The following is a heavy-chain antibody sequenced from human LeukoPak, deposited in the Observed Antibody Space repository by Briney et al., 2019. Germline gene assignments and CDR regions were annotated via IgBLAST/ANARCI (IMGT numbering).Heavy chain of an antibody. CDR3: ARDAVVVIGDTGYYYYMDV. J-gene: IGHJ6*03. D-gene: IGHD3-22*01. CDR1: GFTFSSYA. V-gene: IGHV3-64*01. Sequence: GGSLRLSCAASGFTFSSYAMHWVRQAPGKGLEYVSAISSNGGSTYYANSVKGRFTISRDNSKNTLYLQMGSLRAEDMAVYYCARDAVVVIGDTGYYYYMDVWGKGTTVTVSS. CDR2: ISSNGGST.